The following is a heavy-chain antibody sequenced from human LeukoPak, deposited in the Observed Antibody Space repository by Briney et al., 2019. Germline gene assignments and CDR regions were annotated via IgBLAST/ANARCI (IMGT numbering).Heavy chain of an antibody. CDR1: GGTFSSYA. Sequence: ASVKVSCKASGGTFSSYAISWVRQAPGQGLEWMGGIIPIFGTANYAQKFQGRVTITADESTSTAYMELSSLRSEDTAVYYCARASENDIVVVPAAIKGSYYYYGMDVWGQGTTVTVSS. CDR3: ARASENDIVVVPAAIKGSYYYYGMDV. V-gene: IGHV1-69*13. D-gene: IGHD2-2*01. CDR2: IIPIFGTA. J-gene: IGHJ6*02.